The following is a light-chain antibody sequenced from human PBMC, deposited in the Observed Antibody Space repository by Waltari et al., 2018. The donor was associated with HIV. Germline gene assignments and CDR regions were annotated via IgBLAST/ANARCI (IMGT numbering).Light chain of an antibody. CDR2: AAS. CDR3: QQSYTTPPHT. V-gene: IGKV1-39*01. CDR1: QSISTY. J-gene: IGKJ2*01. Sequence: DIQMTQSPPSLSAFVGDRVAITCRANQSISTYLNWYKQKPGKAPKLLIYAASTLQSGVPPRFSGSGSGTDFTLTISSLQPEDFASYYCQQSYTTPPHTFGQGTKLGIK.